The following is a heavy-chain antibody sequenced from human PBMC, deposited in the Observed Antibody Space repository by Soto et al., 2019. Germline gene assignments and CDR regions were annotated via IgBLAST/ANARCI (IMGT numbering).Heavy chain of an antibody. CDR1: GFTFNSLS. CDR3: AREPYGDSQYFDY. CDR2: ISFDGRVT. J-gene: IGHJ4*02. Sequence: QVHLVESGGGMVQPGTSLRLSCTASGFTFNSLSLHWVRQRPDKGLEWVAVISFDGRVTYYADFVKGRFTASRDNSKSTIYLQANSLRAEGTAVYYCAREPYGDSQYFDYWGQGTLVTVSS. D-gene: IGHD2-21*02. V-gene: IGHV3-30*04.